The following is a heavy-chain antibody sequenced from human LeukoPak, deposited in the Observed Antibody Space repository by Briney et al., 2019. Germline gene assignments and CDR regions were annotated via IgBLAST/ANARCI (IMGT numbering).Heavy chain of an antibody. Sequence: PGGSLRLSCAASGFTFSSYSMNWVRQAPGKGLEWVSYISSSSSTIYYADSVKGRFTISRDNAKNSLYLQMNSLRAEDTAVYYCAREDPYDFWSGYYISPPPDVWGQGTTVTVSS. CDR3: AREDPYDFWSGYYISPPPDV. D-gene: IGHD3-3*01. CDR1: GFTFSSYS. V-gene: IGHV3-48*01. J-gene: IGHJ6*02. CDR2: ISSSSSTI.